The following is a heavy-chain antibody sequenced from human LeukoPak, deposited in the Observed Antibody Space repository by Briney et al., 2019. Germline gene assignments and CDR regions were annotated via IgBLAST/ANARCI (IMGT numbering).Heavy chain of an antibody. D-gene: IGHD5-12*01. CDR3: TAYDPSVYDGLDV. CDR2: IRSKAYGGTA. V-gene: IGHV3-49*04. J-gene: IGHJ6*02. CDR1: RFSFGDYA. Sequence: QSGGSLRLSCTASRFSFGDYAMTWVRQAPGKGLEWVGFIRSKAYGGTAEYAASVKGRFTISRDDSKSIAYLQMNSLKTEDTAVYYCTAYDPSVYDGLDVWGQGTTVTVSS.